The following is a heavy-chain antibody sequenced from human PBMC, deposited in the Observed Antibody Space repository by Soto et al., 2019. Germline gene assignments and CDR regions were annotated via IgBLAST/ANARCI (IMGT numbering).Heavy chain of an antibody. J-gene: IGHJ3*02. Sequence: PGESLKISCKGSGYSFTSYWIGWVRQMPGKGLEWMGIIYPGDSDTRYSPSFQGQVTISADKSISTAYLQWSSLKASDTAMYYCARFKPSYSSGYDAFDIWGQGTMVTVSS. V-gene: IGHV5-51*01. CDR1: GYSFTSYW. D-gene: IGHD6-19*01. CDR2: IYPGDSDT. CDR3: ARFKPSYSSGYDAFDI.